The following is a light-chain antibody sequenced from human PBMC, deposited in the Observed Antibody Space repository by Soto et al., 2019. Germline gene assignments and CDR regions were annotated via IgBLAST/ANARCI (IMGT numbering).Light chain of an antibody. V-gene: IGKV3-15*01. Sequence: EIVMTQSPATLSVSPVERVTLSCRASQSVSGNLAWYQQRPGQAPRLLIYGASTRATGVPARFSGFGSGTQFTLTISSLQSEDFAVYYCQQYHNWPPITFGQGTRLEI. CDR3: QQYHNWPPIT. CDR2: GAS. CDR1: QSVSGN. J-gene: IGKJ5*01.